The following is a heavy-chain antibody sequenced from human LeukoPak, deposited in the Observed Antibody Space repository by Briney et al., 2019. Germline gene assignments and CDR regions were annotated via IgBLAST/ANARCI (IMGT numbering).Heavy chain of an antibody. CDR1: GYTLTELS. CDR3: ATDHTDGFDP. V-gene: IGHV1-24*01. J-gene: IGHJ5*02. CDR2: FDPEDGET. Sequence: GASVEVSCKVSGYTLTELSMHWVRQAPGKGLEWMGTFDPEDGETIYAQKFQGRVTMTEDTSTDTAYMELSSLRSEDTAVYYCATDHTDGFDPWGQGTLVTVSS.